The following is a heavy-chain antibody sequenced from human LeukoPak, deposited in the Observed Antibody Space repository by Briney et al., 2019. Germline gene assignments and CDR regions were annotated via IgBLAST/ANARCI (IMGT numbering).Heavy chain of an antibody. CDR2: ISYDGNNK. CDR3: ARSYSSGWYGDAFDI. CDR1: GFTFSSYG. V-gene: IGHV3-30*03. Sequence: PGGSLRLSCAVSGFTFSSYGMHWVRQAPGKGLEWVTVISYDGNNKYYADSVKGRFTISRDNSKNTLYLQMNSLRAEDTAVYYCARSYSSGWYGDAFDIWGQGTMVTVSS. J-gene: IGHJ3*02. D-gene: IGHD6-19*01.